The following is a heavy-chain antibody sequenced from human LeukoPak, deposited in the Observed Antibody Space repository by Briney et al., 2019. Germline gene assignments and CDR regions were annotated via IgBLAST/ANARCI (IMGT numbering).Heavy chain of an antibody. CDR1: GGSISGYY. J-gene: IGHJ4*02. Sequence: PSETLSLTCSVSGGSISGYYWNWIRQPPGKGQEWIGYISSSGSTNYDPSLKSRVTISVDTSRNQFSLTLSSVTAADTAVYYCAKQRGDYEPHFDYWGQGTLVTVSS. CDR2: ISSSGST. CDR3: AKQRGDYEPHFDY. V-gene: IGHV4-4*09. D-gene: IGHD4-17*01.